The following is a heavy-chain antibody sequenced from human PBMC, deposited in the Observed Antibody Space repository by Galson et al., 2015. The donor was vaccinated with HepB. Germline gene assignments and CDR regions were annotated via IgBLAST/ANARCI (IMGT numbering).Heavy chain of an antibody. CDR2: TYYRSKWSY. V-gene: IGHV6-1*01. Sequence: CAISGDSVSSTNAAWNWIRQSPSRGLEWLGRTYYRSKWSYNYAVSVKSRITINPDTSKNQFSLQLNSVTPEDTAVYYCARSQQWLDYWGQGTLVTVSP. D-gene: IGHD6-19*01. J-gene: IGHJ4*02. CDR1: GDSVSSTNAA. CDR3: ARSQQWLDY.